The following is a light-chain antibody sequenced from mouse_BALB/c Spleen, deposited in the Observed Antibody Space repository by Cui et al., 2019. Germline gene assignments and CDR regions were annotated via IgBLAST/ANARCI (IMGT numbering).Light chain of an antibody. CDR3: HQWSSYPWT. V-gene: IGKV4-80*01. J-gene: IGKJ1*01. Sequence: QIVLTQSPAIMSASLGDEITLTCSLSSIVSYMHWYQQKSGTSPKLLIYSTSSLASGVPSRFSGSGSGNFYSLTISSLEAEDAADYYCHQWSSYPWTFGGGSKLEIK. CDR1: SIVSY. CDR2: STS.